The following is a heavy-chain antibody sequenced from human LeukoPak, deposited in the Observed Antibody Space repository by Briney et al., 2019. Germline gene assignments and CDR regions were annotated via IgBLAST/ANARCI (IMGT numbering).Heavy chain of an antibody. J-gene: IGHJ4*02. Sequence: PGGSLRLSCAASEFSVGSNYMTWVRQAPGKGLEWVSLIYSGGSTYYADSVKGRFTISRDNSKNTLYLQMNSLRAEDTAVYYCARDRAAGAYPWYFDYWGQGTLVTVSS. CDR1: EFSVGSNY. CDR2: IYSGGST. V-gene: IGHV3-66*01. D-gene: IGHD3-16*01. CDR3: ARDRAAGAYPWYFDY.